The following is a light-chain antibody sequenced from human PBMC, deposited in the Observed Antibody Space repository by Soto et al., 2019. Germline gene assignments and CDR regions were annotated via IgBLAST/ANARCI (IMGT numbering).Light chain of an antibody. V-gene: IGLV1-51*01. CDR3: GTWDSSLSVHV. CDR2: DNN. Sequence: QSVLTQPPSVSAAPGQKVTISCSGTSSNIGNNYVSWYQQLPGTAPKLLIYDNNKRPSGIPDRFSGSKSGTSATLGITGLQTGDAADYYCGTWDSSLSVHVFGTGTKVTVL. J-gene: IGLJ1*01. CDR1: SSNIGNNY.